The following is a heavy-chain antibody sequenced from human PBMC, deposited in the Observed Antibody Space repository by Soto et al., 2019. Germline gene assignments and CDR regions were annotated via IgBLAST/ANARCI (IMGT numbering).Heavy chain of an antibody. V-gene: IGHV1-69*13. CDR3: ARAGDGTPYYYYMDV. CDR2: IIPIFGTA. Sequence: ASVKVSCKASGGTFSSYAISWVRQAPGQGLEWMGGIIPIFGTANYAQKFQGRVTITADESTSTAYMELSSLRSEDTAVYYCARAGDGTPYYYYMDVWGKGTTVTVSS. D-gene: IGHD7-27*01. CDR1: GGTFSSYA. J-gene: IGHJ6*03.